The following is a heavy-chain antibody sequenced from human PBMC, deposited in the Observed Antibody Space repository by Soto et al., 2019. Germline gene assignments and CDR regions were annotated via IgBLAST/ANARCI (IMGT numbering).Heavy chain of an antibody. CDR2: INHSGST. J-gene: IGHJ4*02. V-gene: IGHV4-34*01. D-gene: IGHD1-26*01. Sequence: LSLTCAVYGGSFSGYYWSWIRQPPGKGLEWIGEINHSGSTNYNPSLKSRVTISVDTSKNQFSLKLSSVTAADTAVYYCARLDTAKVGATRPFDYWGQGTLVTVSS. CDR1: GGSFSGYY. CDR3: ARLDTAKVGATRPFDY.